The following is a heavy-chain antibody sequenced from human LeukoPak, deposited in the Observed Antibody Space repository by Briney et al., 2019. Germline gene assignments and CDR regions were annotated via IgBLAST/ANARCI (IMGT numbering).Heavy chain of an antibody. J-gene: IGHJ3*02. CDR2: IIPIFGTA. CDR3: ARGSEYYDFWSGYYTEPPDI. D-gene: IGHD3-3*01. Sequence: SVKVSCKASGGTFSSYAISWVRQAPGQGLEWMGGIIPIFGTANYAQKFQGRVTITTDESTSTAYMELSSLRSEDTAVYYCARGSEYYDFWSGYYTEPPDIWGQGTMVTVSS. V-gene: IGHV1-69*05. CDR1: GGTFSSYA.